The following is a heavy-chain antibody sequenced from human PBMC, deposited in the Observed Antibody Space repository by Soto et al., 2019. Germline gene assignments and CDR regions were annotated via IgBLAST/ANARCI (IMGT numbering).Heavy chain of an antibody. V-gene: IGHV3-30*18. CDR1: GFTFSSYG. D-gene: IGHD2-2*01. CDR2: ISHDGSNK. Sequence: GGSLRLSCATSGFTFSSYGMHWVRQAPGKGLEWVAFISHDGSNKYYADSLKGRFTISRDDSKNTVYLQMNSLRLEDTAVYYCAKDFLYQIPIYYFDYWGQGTLVTVSS. J-gene: IGHJ4*02. CDR3: AKDFLYQIPIYYFDY.